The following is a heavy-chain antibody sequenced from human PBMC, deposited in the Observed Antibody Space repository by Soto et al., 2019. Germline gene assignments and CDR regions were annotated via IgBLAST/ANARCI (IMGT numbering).Heavy chain of an antibody. CDR1: GGSIRSYY. V-gene: IGHV4-4*07. Sequence: SETLSLTCNVSGGSIRSYYWSWIRQPARKALEWIGRIYTSGTTNYNPSLKSRATILVDTSKNQFSLKLSSVTAAHTAVYYCATEGASGFGMDVWGQGTTVTVSS. J-gene: IGHJ6*02. CDR2: IYTSGTT. D-gene: IGHD1-26*01. CDR3: ATEGASGFGMDV.